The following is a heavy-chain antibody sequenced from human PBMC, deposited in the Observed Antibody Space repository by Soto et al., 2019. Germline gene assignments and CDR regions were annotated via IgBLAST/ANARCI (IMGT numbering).Heavy chain of an antibody. J-gene: IGHJ4*02. CDR3: AIYDLELFRFYY. D-gene: IGHD3-3*01. CDR2: ISLYNGNT. Sequence: ASVKVSCKAYDFSFTSHGISWVRQAPGQGLEWMGWISLYNGNTNYAQQFQGRVTMTTDTSTSTAYMELRSLRSDDTAMYFCAIYDLELFRFYYCGQGTLVTVSA. CDR1: DFSFTSHG. V-gene: IGHV1-18*04.